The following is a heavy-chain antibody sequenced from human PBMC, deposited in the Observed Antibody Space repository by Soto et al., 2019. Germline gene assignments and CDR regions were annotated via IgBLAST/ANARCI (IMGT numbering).Heavy chain of an antibody. J-gene: IGHJ6*02. CDR1: GYSFITYG. V-gene: IGHV1-18*01. D-gene: IGHD6-6*01. Sequence: QVQLVQSGAEVKKPGASVKVSCKASGYSFITYGISWVRQAPGQGLEWMGWISTYNGNTKYAQKLQGRVTMTTDTSTTTGYMELRSLRPDDTSVYYCARDRPTSSIRARDYYYAMDVWGQGTTVTVSS. CDR2: ISTYNGNT. CDR3: ARDRPTSSIRARDYYYAMDV.